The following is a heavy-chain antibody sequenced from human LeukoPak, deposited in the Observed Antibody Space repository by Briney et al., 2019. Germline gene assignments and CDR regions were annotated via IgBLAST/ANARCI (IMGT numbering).Heavy chain of an antibody. CDR2: VSYSGRT. CDR1: GASISNYY. Sequence: SETLSLTCTVSGASISNYYWSWIRQPPGKGLECIGYVSYSGRTNHNPSLKSRVTISADTSKNQSSLKLTSVTAADTAVYYCARHERGAENLDYWGHGTLVTVSS. CDR3: ARHERGAENLDY. D-gene: IGHD1-1*01. J-gene: IGHJ4*01. V-gene: IGHV4-59*08.